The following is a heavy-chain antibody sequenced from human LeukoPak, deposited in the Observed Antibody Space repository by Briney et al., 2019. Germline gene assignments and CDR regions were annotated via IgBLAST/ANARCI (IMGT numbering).Heavy chain of an antibody. CDR2: ISGYNGNT. CDR1: GYTYTRFG. V-gene: IGHV1-18*01. CDR3: ARVTLEVQYFDY. J-gene: IGHJ4*02. D-gene: IGHD1-1*01. Sequence: ASVKVSCKASGYTYTRFGISWLRQAPGQGPEWMGWISGYNGNTNYAQKYQGRVTMTTDTSTTTGHMELRSLRSDDTAVYYCARVTLEVQYFDYRGQGTLVTVSS.